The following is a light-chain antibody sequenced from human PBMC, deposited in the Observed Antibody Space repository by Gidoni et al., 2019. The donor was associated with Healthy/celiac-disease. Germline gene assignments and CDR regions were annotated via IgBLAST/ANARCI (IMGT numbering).Light chain of an antibody. CDR2: GAS. V-gene: IGKV3-20*01. J-gene: IGKJ4*01. Sequence: ELVLTQSPGTLSLSPGERATLSCRASQSVSSSSLAWYQQKPGQAPRLLIYGASSWATGIPDRFSGSGSGTHFTLTISRLEPEDFAVYYCQQYGSSPLTFGGGTKVEIK. CDR1: QSVSSSS. CDR3: QQYGSSPLT.